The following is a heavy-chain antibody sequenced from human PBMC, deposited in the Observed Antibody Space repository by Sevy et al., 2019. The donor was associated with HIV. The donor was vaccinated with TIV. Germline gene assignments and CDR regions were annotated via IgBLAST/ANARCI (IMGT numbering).Heavy chain of an antibody. J-gene: IGHJ6*01. CDR1: GFTFDDYT. D-gene: IGHD3-22*01. CDR3: AKDREASPNTMIMDV. V-gene: IGHV3-43*01. CDR2: ISWDGGST. Sequence: GGSLRLSCAASGFTFDDYTMHWVRQAPGKGLEWVSLISWDGGSTYYADSVKGRFTISRDNSKNSLYLQMNSLRTEDTALYYCAKDREASPNTMIMDVWGQGTTVTVST.